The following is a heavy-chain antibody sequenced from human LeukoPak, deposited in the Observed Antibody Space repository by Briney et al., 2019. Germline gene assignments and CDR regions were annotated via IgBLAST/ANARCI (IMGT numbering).Heavy chain of an antibody. Sequence: GASVKVSCKASGYTFTSYAMHWVRQAPGQRLEWMGWINAGNGNTKYSQEFQGGVTITRDTSASTAYMELSSLRSEDTAVYYCARERSSSSWTLNWFDPWGQGTLVTVSS. CDR2: INAGNGNT. J-gene: IGHJ5*02. CDR1: GYTFTSYA. V-gene: IGHV1-3*01. D-gene: IGHD6-13*01. CDR3: ARERSSSSWTLNWFDP.